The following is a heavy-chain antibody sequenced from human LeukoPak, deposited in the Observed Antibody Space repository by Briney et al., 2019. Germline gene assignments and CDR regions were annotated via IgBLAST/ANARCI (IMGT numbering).Heavy chain of an antibody. J-gene: IGHJ4*02. Sequence: PGGSLRLSCAASGFIFTSYWMSWVRQAPGKGLEWVDNIKQDGSEKYYVDSVKGRFTISRDNAKNSLFLQMSSLRAEDTAVYYCARHVRFEGVDYWGQGTLVTVSS. CDR3: ARHVRFEGVDY. V-gene: IGHV3-7*01. D-gene: IGHD3-3*01. CDR1: GFIFTSYW. CDR2: IKQDGSEK.